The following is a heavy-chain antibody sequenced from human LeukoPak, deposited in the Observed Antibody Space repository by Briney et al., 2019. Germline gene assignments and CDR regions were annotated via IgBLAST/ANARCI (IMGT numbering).Heavy chain of an antibody. Sequence: SETLSLTCTVSGGSTSSYYWSWIRQPPGKGLEWIGYIYYSGSTNYNPSLKSRVTISVDTFKNQFSLKLSSVTAADTAVYYCARDGGYGDPTPFDCWGQGTLVTVSS. D-gene: IGHD4-17*01. V-gene: IGHV4-59*01. CDR3: ARDGGYGDPTPFDC. J-gene: IGHJ4*02. CDR1: GGSTSSYY. CDR2: IYYSGST.